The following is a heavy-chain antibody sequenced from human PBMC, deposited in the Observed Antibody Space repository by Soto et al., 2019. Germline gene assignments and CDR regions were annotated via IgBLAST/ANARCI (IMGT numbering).Heavy chain of an antibody. Sequence: SLRLSCAASRFTLSSYAMHWVRQAPGKGLEWVAVSSYDGSNKYYADSVKGRFTISRDNSKNTLYLQMSSLSAEDTAVYYCARGSSVVITHFDYWGQGTLVTVSS. J-gene: IGHJ4*02. D-gene: IGHD3-22*01. CDR3: ARGSSVVITHFDY. CDR1: RFTLSSYA. V-gene: IGHV3-30-3*01. CDR2: SSYDGSNK.